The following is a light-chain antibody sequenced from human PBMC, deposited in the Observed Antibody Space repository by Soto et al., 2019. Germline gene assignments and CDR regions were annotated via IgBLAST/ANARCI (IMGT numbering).Light chain of an antibody. Sequence: EIVMTQSPATLAVAPGESATLSCRASQSVSSNIAWYQQKPGQSPRLLVYGASTRATGIPARFSGSGSGTEFTLTFSSLQSEDVAVYYCQQYNHWPLTFGGGTKVEIK. CDR2: GAS. CDR3: QQYNHWPLT. V-gene: IGKV3-15*01. J-gene: IGKJ4*01. CDR1: QSVSSN.